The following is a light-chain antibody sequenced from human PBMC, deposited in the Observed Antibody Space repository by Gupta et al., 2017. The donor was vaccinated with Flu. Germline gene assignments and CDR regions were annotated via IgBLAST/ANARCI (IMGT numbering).Light chain of an antibody. Sequence: EIVLTQSPASLSVSPGESVSLSCRASQNINTNLAWYQQKPGQPPRLLIYAASSRATGVPARFSGNGSGTDFSLTVSSRQSEDTAVYYCQQYHLWPPITFGGGTKVEI. V-gene: IGKV3-15*01. CDR1: QNINTN. CDR3: QQYHLWPPIT. CDR2: AAS. J-gene: IGKJ4*01.